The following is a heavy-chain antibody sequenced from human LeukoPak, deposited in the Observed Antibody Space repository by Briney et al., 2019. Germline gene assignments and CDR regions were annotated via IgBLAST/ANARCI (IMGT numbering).Heavy chain of an antibody. D-gene: IGHD3-10*01. Sequence: GESLKISCKGSRYSFTSYWIGWARQMPGKGLEWMGIIYPGYSDTRYSPSFQGQVNISADKYISTAYLQWSSLKASDTAMYYCARHRSWSGSYYEEYYFDYWGQGTLVTVSS. CDR1: RYSFTSYW. CDR2: IYPGYSDT. V-gene: IGHV5-51*01. J-gene: IGHJ4*02. CDR3: ARHRSWSGSYYEEYYFDY.